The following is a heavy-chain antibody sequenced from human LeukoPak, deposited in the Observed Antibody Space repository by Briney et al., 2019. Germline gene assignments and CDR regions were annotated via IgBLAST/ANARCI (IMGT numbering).Heavy chain of an antibody. Sequence: QPGGSLRLSCAASGFTFSSYGMSWVRQAPGKGLEWVSAISGSGSSTYYAASVKGRFTISRDNSKNTLYLQMNSLRAEDTAVYYCAKDDEIVGATWSYWGQGTLVTVSS. V-gene: IGHV3-23*01. CDR1: GFTFSSYG. D-gene: IGHD1-26*01. CDR2: ISGSGSST. J-gene: IGHJ4*02. CDR3: AKDDEIVGATWSY.